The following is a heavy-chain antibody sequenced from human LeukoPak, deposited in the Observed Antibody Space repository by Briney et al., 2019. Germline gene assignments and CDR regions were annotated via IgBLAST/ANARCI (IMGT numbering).Heavy chain of an antibody. V-gene: IGHV3-73*01. CDR1: GFIFSGSD. J-gene: IGHJ4*02. Sequence: PGGSLRLSCAASGFIFSGSDMHWVRQASGKGLEWVSRIRSKANNYATAYAASVEGRFTISRDDSKNTAYLQMNSLKTEDTAVYYCTFYYYDSSGYSLAFDYWGQGTLVTVSS. D-gene: IGHD3-22*01. CDR3: TFYYYDSSGYSLAFDY. CDR2: IRSKANNYAT.